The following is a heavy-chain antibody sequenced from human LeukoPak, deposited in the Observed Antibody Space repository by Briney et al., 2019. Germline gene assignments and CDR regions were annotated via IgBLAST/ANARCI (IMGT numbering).Heavy chain of an antibody. D-gene: IGHD6-13*01. V-gene: IGHV1-2*02. Sequence: ASVKVSCKASGYTFTGYYIHWVRQAPGQGLEWMGWINPNSGGTNYAQKFQGRVTMTRDTSISTAYMELSRLRSDDTAVYYCARVEYSSSWYSYYYYMDVWGKGTTVTVSS. CDR3: ARVEYSSSWYSYYYYMDV. J-gene: IGHJ6*03. CDR2: INPNSGGT. CDR1: GYTFTGYY.